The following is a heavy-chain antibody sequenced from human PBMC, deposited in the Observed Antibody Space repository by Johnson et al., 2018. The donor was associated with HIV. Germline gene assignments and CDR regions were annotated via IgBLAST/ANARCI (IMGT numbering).Heavy chain of an antibody. CDR1: GFTFSSYA. CDR2: ISYDGSNK. D-gene: IGHD3-10*01. Sequence: QVQLVESGGGVVQPGRSLRLSCAASGFTFSSYAMHWVRQAPGKGLEWVAVISYDGSNKYYADSVKGRFTISRDNSKNTLYLQMNSLRAEDTAVYYCARDPYGSGPYVAFDIWGQGTVVTVSS. CDR3: ARDPYGSGPYVAFDI. V-gene: IGHV3-30-3*01. J-gene: IGHJ3*02.